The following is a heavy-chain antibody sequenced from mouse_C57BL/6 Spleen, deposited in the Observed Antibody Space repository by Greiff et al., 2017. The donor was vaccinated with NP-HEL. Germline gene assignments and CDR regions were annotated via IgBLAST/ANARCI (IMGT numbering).Heavy chain of an antibody. CDR3: ARITTEVATDYAMDY. CDR1: GYTFTSYW. CDR2: IDPSDSET. D-gene: IGHD1-1*01. Sequence: QVQLQQPGAELVRPGSSVKLSCKASGYTFTSYWMHWVKQRPIQGLEWIGNIDPSDSETNYNQKFKDKATLTVDKSSSTAYMQLSSLTSEDSAVYYCARITTEVATDYAMDYWGQGTSVTVSS. V-gene: IGHV1-52*01. J-gene: IGHJ4*01.